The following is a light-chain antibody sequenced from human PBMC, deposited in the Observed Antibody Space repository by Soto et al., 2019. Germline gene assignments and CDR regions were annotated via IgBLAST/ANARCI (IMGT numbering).Light chain of an antibody. Sequence: EIVLTQSPATLSLSPGEGATLSCRASQSVSRSLAWYQQRPGQAPRLLIYDASNRAPGIPATFSGGGSGTEFTLTISSLEPGDFAVYYCQQRSNWPWTFGQGTKVEIK. V-gene: IGKV3-11*01. CDR3: QQRSNWPWT. CDR1: QSVSRS. CDR2: DAS. J-gene: IGKJ1*01.